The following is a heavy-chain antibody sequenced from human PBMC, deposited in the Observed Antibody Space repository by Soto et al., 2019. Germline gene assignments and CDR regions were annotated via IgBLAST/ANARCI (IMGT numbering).Heavy chain of an antibody. V-gene: IGHV4-4*02. Sequence: QVELQESGPGLVKPSGTLSLTCVVSGNSISTTNWWSWVRQSPGKGLEWIGEIYHSGSTNYNPSLRSRVTSSVDNSKNQFSQKLSSGTAADTAVYYCARDVGYHYDGSPSGQFDFWGQGTLVTVSS. CDR1: GNSISTTNW. CDR2: IYHSGST. CDR3: ARDVGYHYDGSPSGQFDF. J-gene: IGHJ4*02. D-gene: IGHD3-22*01.